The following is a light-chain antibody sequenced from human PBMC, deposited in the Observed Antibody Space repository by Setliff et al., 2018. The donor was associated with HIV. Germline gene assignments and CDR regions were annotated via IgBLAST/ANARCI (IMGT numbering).Light chain of an antibody. J-gene: IGKJ1*01. V-gene: IGKV4-1*01. CDR2: WAS. CDR3: QQYYSAPKT. Sequence: DIVMTQPPDSLAVSLGERATINCKSSQSVLYSSNNKNYLAWYQQKPGQPPKLLIYWASTRESGVPDRFSGSGPGTDFTLTISSLQAEDVAVYYCQQYYSAPKTFGQGTKVDIK. CDR1: QSVLYSSNNKNY.